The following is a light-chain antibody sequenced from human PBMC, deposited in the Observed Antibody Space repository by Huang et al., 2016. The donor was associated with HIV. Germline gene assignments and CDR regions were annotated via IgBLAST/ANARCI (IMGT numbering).Light chain of an antibody. CDR2: AAS. V-gene: IGKV1-39*01. CDR1: QTINKY. Sequence: DIQMTQSPSSLSASVGDRVTITCRASQTINKYLNWVQQKPGKAPKLLIVAASSLQSGVPSKFSGSGSGTDFTLTISSLQPEDFATYYCQQSYNTPSTFGQGTRLEIK. CDR3: QQSYNTPST. J-gene: IGKJ2*01.